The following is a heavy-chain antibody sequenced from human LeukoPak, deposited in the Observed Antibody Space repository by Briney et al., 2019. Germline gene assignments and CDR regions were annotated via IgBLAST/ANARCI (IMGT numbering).Heavy chain of an antibody. CDR1: GYSISSGYY. J-gene: IGHJ4*02. CDR2: IYHSGST. V-gene: IGHV4-38-2*01. CDR3: ARHRTSSGYYSYFDY. D-gene: IGHD3-22*01. Sequence: SETLSLTCDVSGYSISSGYYWGWIRQPPGKGLEGIGNIYHSGSTYYNPSLKSRVTISVDTSKNEFALKLSSVTAADTAVYYCARHRTSSGYYSYFDYWGQGTLVTVSS.